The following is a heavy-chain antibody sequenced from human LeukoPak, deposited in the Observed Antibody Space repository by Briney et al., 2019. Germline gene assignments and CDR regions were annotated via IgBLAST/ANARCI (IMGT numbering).Heavy chain of an antibody. CDR1: GYAFTGYL. D-gene: IGHD1-26*01. CDR3: AISGSYSLDF. CDR2: INPNGGGT. V-gene: IGHV1-2*02. J-gene: IGHJ4*02. Sequence: GASVRVSCKASGYAFTGYLIHWVRQAPGQGLEWMGWINPNGGGTNYAQKFQGRVTMTTYTSINTAYMDLTRLTSDDTAVYYCAISGSYSLDFWGQGTLVTVSS.